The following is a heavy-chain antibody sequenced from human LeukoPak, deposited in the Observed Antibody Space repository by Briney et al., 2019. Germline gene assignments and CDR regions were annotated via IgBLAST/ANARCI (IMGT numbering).Heavy chain of an antibody. V-gene: IGHV3-48*01. D-gene: IGHD2-15*01. CDR3: ARDAVVVVAAPHNWFDP. J-gene: IGHJ5*02. CDR2: ISSSGTI. CDR1: GFTFSSYS. Sequence: GGSLRLSCAASGFTFSSYSMNWVRQAPGKGLEWVSYISSSGTIYYADSVKGRFTISRDNAKNSLYLQMNSLRAEDTAVYYCARDAVVVVAAPHNWFDPWGQGTLVTVSS.